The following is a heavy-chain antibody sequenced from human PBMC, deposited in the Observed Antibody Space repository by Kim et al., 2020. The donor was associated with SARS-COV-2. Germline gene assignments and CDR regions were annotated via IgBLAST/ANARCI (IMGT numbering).Heavy chain of an antibody. Sequence: ASVKVSCKTSGHIFTRDSIHWVRQAHGQGLEWMGGIDCGNGNTIYSQKFQGRVTFTTDTSASTAYMELSFLRSEDSAVYYCLGGFYFDYWGQGTLVTVSS. CDR3: LGGFYFDY. CDR1: GHIFTRDS. CDR2: IDCGNGNT. D-gene: IGHD3-16*01. V-gene: IGHV1-3*01. J-gene: IGHJ4*02.